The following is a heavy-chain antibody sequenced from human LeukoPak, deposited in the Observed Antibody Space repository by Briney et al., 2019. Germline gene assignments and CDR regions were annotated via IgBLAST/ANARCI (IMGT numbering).Heavy chain of an antibody. CDR3: ARSSTWYYFDY. CDR1: GGSISGYN. Sequence: SETLSLTCAVSGGSISGYNWSWIRQPPGKGLEWIAYIYYSGSTNYNPSLKSRVTISVDTSKNQFSLKVHSVTAADTAVYYCARSSTWYYFDYWGQGTLVTVSS. J-gene: IGHJ4*02. D-gene: IGHD6-13*01. V-gene: IGHV4-59*01. CDR2: IYYSGST.